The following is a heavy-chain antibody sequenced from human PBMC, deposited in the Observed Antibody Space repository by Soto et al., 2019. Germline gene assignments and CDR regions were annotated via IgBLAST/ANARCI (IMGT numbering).Heavy chain of an antibody. CDR2: MNPLNGDT. Sequence: ASVKVSXKASGYTLTTYSMHWVRQAPGQRLEWMGWMNPLNGDTKYSQRFQGRLTIIGDTSASTAYMELSSLRSEDTAIYYCARGNSGAFDTWGQGTMVTVSS. CDR1: GYTLTTYS. D-gene: IGHD6-19*01. CDR3: ARGNSGAFDT. V-gene: IGHV1-3*01. J-gene: IGHJ3*02.